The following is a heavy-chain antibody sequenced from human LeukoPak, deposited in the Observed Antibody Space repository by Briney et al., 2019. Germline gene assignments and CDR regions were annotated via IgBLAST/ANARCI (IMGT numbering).Heavy chain of an antibody. Sequence: ASVKVSCKVSGYTLTELSMHWVRQAPGQGLEWMGIINPSGGSTSYAQKFQGRVTMTRDMSTSTVYMELSSLRSEDTAVYYCARDPSLGYDILTGYSGFDYWGQGTLVTVSS. CDR2: INPSGGST. CDR3: ARDPSLGYDILTGYSGFDY. D-gene: IGHD3-9*01. J-gene: IGHJ4*02. V-gene: IGHV1-46*01. CDR1: GYTLTELS.